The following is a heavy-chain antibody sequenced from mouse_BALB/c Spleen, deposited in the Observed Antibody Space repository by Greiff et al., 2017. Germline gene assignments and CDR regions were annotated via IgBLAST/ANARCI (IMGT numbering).Heavy chain of an antibody. J-gene: IGHJ3*01. V-gene: IGHV5-4*02. CDR2: ISDGGSYT. CDR1: GFTLSDYY. CDR3: ARALAYYRYDGFAD. D-gene: IGHD2-14*01. Sequence: EVMLVESGGGLVKPGGSLKLSCAASGFTLSDYYMYWVRQTPEKRLEWVATISDGGSYTYYPDSVKGRFTISRDNAKNNLYLQMSSLKSEDTAMYYCARALAYYRYDGFADWGQGTLVTVSA.